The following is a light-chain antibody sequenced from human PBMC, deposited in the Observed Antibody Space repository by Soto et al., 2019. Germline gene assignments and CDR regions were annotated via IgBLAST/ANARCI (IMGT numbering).Light chain of an antibody. J-gene: IGKJ4*01. CDR2: DGS. CDR1: QSVRSSY. V-gene: IGKV3D-20*01. Sequence: EIVLTQSPATLSLSPGYRATLSCGASQSVRSSYVAWYQQKAGLAPRLLIYDGSSRASGIPDRFSGSGSGTDFTLTIGRLEPEDFALYYCQQYDNSAPLSFGGGTKV. CDR3: QQYDNSAPLS.